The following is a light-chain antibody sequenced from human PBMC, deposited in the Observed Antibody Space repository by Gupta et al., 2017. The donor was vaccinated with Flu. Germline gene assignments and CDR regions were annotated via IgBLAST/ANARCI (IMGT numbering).Light chain of an antibody. V-gene: IGKV1-39*01. CDR1: QNIVDY. Sequence: DIHMTQSPSSLSASVGDRVTITCRASQNIVDYLNWYQQKPGEAPKLLVYGASNLQGGVPPRFSGSRSGTTFTLTISSLESADYGTYYCQQNYSPPWAFGQGTRVDIK. CDR3: QQNYSPPWA. CDR2: GAS. J-gene: IGKJ1*01.